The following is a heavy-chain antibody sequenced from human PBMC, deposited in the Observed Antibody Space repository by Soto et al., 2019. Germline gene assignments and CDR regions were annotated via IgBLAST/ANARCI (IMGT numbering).Heavy chain of an antibody. J-gene: IGHJ3*02. V-gene: IGHV4-39*01. CDR2: IYYSGST. CDR1: GGSISSSSYY. D-gene: IGHD3-10*01. CDR3: ARQEITMVRGVIIFAFDI. Sequence: SETLSLTCTVSGGSISSSSYYWGWIRQPPGKGLEWIGSIYYSGSTYYNPSLKSRVTISVDTSKNQFSLKLSSVTAADTAVYYCARQEITMVRGVIIFAFDIWGQGTMVTVSS.